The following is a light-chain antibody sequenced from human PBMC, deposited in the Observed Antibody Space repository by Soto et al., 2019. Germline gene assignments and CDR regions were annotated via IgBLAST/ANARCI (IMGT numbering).Light chain of an antibody. CDR1: QDVTVD. V-gene: IGKV1-6*01. CDR2: EAS. Sequence: QMTQSPSSLSASVVDRFTITFLASQDVTVDLSWYQQRPGEAPKLLIYEASTLQSGVPSRFSGSGSGTDFTLTISSLQPEDFGTYYCLQGYGYPITFAGGTKVDI. J-gene: IGKJ4*01. CDR3: LQGYGYPIT.